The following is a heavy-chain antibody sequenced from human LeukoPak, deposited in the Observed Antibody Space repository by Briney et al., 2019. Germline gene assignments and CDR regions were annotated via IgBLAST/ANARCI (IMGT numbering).Heavy chain of an antibody. J-gene: IGHJ4*02. CDR2: ISYTGST. CDR1: SDSISSTY. V-gene: IGHV4-59*08. D-gene: IGHD1-7*01. Sequence: SETLSLTFTVSSDSISSTYWSWIRQSPGRRLEWIAYISYTGSTRYNPSLKSRVTMSIDTSENQISPRLTSVTAADTAVYYCARHIRVGGNYHFDHWDQGNPVTVSS. CDR3: ARHIRVGGNYHFDH.